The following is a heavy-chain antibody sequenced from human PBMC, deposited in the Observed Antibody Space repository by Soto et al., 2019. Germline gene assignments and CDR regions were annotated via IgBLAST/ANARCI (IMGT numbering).Heavy chain of an antibody. D-gene: IGHD6-6*01. CDR3: ARQSIAAPANLEGYYYYYGMDV. Sequence: QSQTLSLTCTVSGGSISSSSYYWGWIRQPPGKGLEWIGSIYYSGSTYYNPSLKSRVTISVDTSKNQFSLKLSSVTAADTAVYYCARQSIAAPANLEGYYYYYGMDVWGQGTTVTVSS. CDR2: IYYSGST. J-gene: IGHJ6*02. CDR1: GGSISSSSYY. V-gene: IGHV4-39*01.